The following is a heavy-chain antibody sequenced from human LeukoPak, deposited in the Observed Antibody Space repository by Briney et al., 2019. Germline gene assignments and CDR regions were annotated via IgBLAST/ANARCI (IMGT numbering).Heavy chain of an antibody. V-gene: IGHV1-24*01. CDR3: AKSIVGATWAAFDI. D-gene: IGHD1-26*01. CDR1: GYTLTELS. Sequence: ASVKVSCKVSGYTLTELSMHWARQAPGKGLEWMGGFDPEDGETIYAQKFQGRVTMTEDTSTDTAYMELSSLRSEDTAVYYCAKSIVGATWAAFDIWGQGTMVTVSS. CDR2: FDPEDGET. J-gene: IGHJ3*02.